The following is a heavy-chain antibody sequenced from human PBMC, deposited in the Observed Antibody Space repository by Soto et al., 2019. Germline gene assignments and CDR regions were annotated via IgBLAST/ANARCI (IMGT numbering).Heavy chain of an antibody. J-gene: IGHJ4*02. CDR3: ARNIAARLLDY. CDR2: INHSGST. CDR1: GGSFSGYY. Sequence: SSETLSLTXAVYGGSFSGYYWSWIRQPPGKGLEWIGEINHSGSTNYNPSLKSRVTISVDTSKNQFSLKLSSVTAADTAVYYCARNIAARLLDYWGQGTLVTVSS. D-gene: IGHD6-6*01. V-gene: IGHV4-34*01.